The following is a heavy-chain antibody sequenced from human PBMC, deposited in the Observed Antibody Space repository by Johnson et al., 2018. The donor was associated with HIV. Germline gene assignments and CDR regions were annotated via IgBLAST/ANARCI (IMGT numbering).Heavy chain of an antibody. CDR2: IYSGGST. CDR1: GFTVSSNY. J-gene: IGHJ3*02. Sequence: VQLVESGGGLVQPGGSLRLSCAASGFTVSSNYMSWVRQAPGKGLEWVSVIYSGGSTYYADSVKGRFTISRDNSKNTLYLQMNSLRAEDTAVYYCARDHLRCAFDIWGQGTIVTVSA. D-gene: IGHD4-17*01. CDR3: ARDHLRCAFDI. V-gene: IGHV3-66*02.